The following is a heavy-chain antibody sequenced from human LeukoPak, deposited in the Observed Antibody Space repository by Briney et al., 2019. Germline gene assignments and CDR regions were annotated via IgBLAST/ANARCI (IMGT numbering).Heavy chain of an antibody. CDR1: GYTFSSYS. Sequence: GGSLRLSCAASGYTFSSYSMNWVRQAPGKGLEWVSSISSSSSYIYYADSVKGRFTISRDNAKNSLYLQMNSLRAEDTAVYYCARPFYGSGSYYKPIDYWGQGTLVTVSS. J-gene: IGHJ4*02. CDR2: ISSSSSYI. CDR3: ARPFYGSGSYYKPIDY. V-gene: IGHV3-21*01. D-gene: IGHD3-10*01.